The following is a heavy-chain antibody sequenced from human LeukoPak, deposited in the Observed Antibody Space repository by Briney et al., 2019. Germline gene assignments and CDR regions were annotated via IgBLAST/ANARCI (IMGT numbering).Heavy chain of an antibody. CDR1: GFTFSSYS. J-gene: IGHJ4*02. V-gene: IGHV3-21*01. CDR3: ARGARGYYFDY. CDR2: ISSSSSYI. D-gene: IGHD3-16*01. Sequence: GGSLRLSCAASGFTFSSYSMNWVRQAPGKGLEWVSSISSSSSYIYYADSVKGRFTISRDNAKNSLYLQMNSLRAEDTAVYYCARGARGYYFDYWGQGTLVTVPS.